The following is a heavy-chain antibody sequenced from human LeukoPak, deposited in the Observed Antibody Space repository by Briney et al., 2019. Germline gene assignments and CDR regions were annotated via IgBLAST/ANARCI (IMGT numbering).Heavy chain of an antibody. J-gene: IGHJ6*03. CDR2: IYYSGST. V-gene: IGHV4-59*11. CDR1: GGSISSHY. D-gene: IGHD3-10*01. CDR3: ARGLLWWSNYYYYYMDV. Sequence: SETLSLTCTVSGGSISSHYWSWIRQPPGKGLEWIGYIYYSGSTNYNPSLKSRVTISVDTSKNQFSLKLSSVTAADTAVYYCARGLLWWSNYYYYYMDVWGKGTTVTVSS.